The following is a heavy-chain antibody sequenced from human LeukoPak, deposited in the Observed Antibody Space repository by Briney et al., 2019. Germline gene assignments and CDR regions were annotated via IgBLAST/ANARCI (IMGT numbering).Heavy chain of an antibody. D-gene: IGHD5-24*01. CDR1: GGSISSSSYY. Sequence: SETLSLTCTVSGGSISSSSYYWSWIRQPPGKGLEWIGEINHSGSTNYNPSLKSRVTISVDTSKNQFSLKLSSVTAADTAVYYCARHRRMRRPQWLPVDPWGQGTLVTVSS. CDR2: INHSGST. J-gene: IGHJ5*02. V-gene: IGHV4-39*01. CDR3: ARHRRMRRPQWLPVDP.